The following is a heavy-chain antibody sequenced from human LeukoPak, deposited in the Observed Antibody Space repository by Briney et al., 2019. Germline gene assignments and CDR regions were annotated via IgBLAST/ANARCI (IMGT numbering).Heavy chain of an antibody. CDR3: ASQLYYYGSGSYYPV. D-gene: IGHD3-10*01. V-gene: IGHV4-39*01. CDR2: IYYSGGT. CDR1: GGSISSSSYY. J-gene: IGHJ6*02. Sequence: SETLSLTCTVSGGSISSSSYYWGWIRQPPGKGLEWIGGIYYSGGTYYDPSLKSRVTISVDTSKNQFSLQLSSVTAADTAVYYCASQLYYYGSGSYYPVWGQGTTVTVSS.